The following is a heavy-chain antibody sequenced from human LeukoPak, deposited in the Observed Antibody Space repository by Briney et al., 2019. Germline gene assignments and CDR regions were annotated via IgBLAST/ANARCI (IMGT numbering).Heavy chain of an antibody. D-gene: IGHD5-24*01. CDR2: ISGSGGST. Sequence: PGGSLRLSCAASGFTFSSYGMSWVRQAPGKGLEWVSAISGSGGSTYYADSVKGRFTISRDNSKNTLYLQMNSLRAEDTAVYYCAKDLDGYNSGYFDYWGQGTLVTVSS. V-gene: IGHV3-23*01. CDR3: AKDLDGYNSGYFDY. CDR1: GFTFSSYG. J-gene: IGHJ4*02.